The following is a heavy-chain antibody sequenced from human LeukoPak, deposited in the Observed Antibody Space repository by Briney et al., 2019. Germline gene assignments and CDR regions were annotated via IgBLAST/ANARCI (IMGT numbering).Heavy chain of an antibody. D-gene: IGHD4-11*01. Sequence: GGSLRLSCAASGFTVSSNYMSWVRQTPGKGLEWVSVIYSGGRTEYADSVKGRFTISRDDSKNTLYLQMNSLKTEDTAVYYCTTDVDDYSNQDYYYGMDVFGDGATVTVSS. CDR1: GFTVSSNY. J-gene: IGHJ6*01. CDR2: IYSGGRT. V-gene: IGHV3-66*01. CDR3: TTDVDDYSNQDYYYGMDV.